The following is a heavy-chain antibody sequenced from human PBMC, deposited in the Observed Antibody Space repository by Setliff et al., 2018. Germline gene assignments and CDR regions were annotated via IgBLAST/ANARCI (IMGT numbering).Heavy chain of an antibody. CDR1: GGSFSGYY. D-gene: IGHD3-3*01. CDR2: IYYSGST. CDR3: ALSRPPDFWSGYTHFDY. V-gene: IGHV4-39*01. J-gene: IGHJ4*02. Sequence: SETLSLTCAVYGGSFSGYYWGWIRQPPGKGLEWIGSIYYSGSTYYNPSLKSRVTISVDTSKNQFSLNLSSVTAADTAVYYCALSRPPDFWSGYTHFDYWGQGTLVTVSS.